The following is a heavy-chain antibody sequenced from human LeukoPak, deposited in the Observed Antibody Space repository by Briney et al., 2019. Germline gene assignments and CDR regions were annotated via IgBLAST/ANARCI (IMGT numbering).Heavy chain of an antibody. D-gene: IGHD6-13*01. J-gene: IGHJ6*02. CDR1: NGSFSGFF. CDR3: ARMVRKQYYGLDV. V-gene: IGHV4-34*01. Sequence: SQTLSLTCAVYNGSFSGFFWTWIRQSPVKGLEYIGQINHSGTTYLNPSLKRRVSISVDTSKNQFSLKLNSVTGADRGINYCARMVRKQYYGLDVWGQGTTVTVSS. CDR2: INHSGTT.